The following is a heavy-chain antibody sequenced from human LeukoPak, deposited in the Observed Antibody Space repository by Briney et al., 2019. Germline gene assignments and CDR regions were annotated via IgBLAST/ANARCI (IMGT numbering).Heavy chain of an antibody. CDR3: ARHGVLWYSSGWHRDY. Sequence: PSETLSLTCTVSGGSISSYYWSWIRQPAGKGLEWIGRIYTSGSTNYNPSLKSRVTMSVDTSKNQFSLKLSSVTAADTAVYYCARHGVLWYSSGWHRDYWGQGTLVTVSS. CDR1: GGSISSYY. J-gene: IGHJ4*02. V-gene: IGHV4-4*07. CDR2: IYTSGST. D-gene: IGHD6-19*01.